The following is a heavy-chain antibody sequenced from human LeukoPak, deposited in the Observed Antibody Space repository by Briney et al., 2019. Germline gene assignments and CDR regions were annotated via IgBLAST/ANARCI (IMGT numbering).Heavy chain of an antibody. V-gene: IGHV4-30-4*08. CDR3: ARGDYYDSSGLAP. D-gene: IGHD3-22*01. CDR1: GGSISSGDYY. Sequence: PSETLSLTCTVSGGSISSGDYYWSWIRQPPGKGLEWIGYIYYSGSTYYNPSLKSRVTISVDTSKNQFSLKLSSVTAADTAVYYCARGDYYDSSGLAPWGQGTMVTVSS. J-gene: IGHJ3*01. CDR2: IYYSGST.